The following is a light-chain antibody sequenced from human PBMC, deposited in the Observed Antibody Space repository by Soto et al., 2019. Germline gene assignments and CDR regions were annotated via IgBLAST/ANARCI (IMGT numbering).Light chain of an antibody. J-gene: IGLJ2*01. CDR3: QSSYIKLSSPV. CDR2: ANT. Sequence: QSVLTQPPSVSGAPGQRVTISCAGNTSNIGAGYDVHWYQQFPGTAPSLVIHANTNRPSGVPDRFSGSKSGTSASLAITGRLADDEADYHCQSSYIKLSSPVFGGGTKVTVL. V-gene: IGLV1-40*01. CDR1: TSNIGAGYD.